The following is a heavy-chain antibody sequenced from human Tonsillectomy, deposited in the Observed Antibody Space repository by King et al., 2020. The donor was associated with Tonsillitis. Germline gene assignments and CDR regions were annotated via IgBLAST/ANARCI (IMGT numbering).Heavy chain of an antibody. CDR2: INPDSGVT. CDR1: GYTFTGYY. J-gene: IGHJ5*02. Sequence: QLVQSGAEVKKPGASVMVSCKASGYTFTGYYMHWVRQAPGQGLEWMGWINPDSGVTSHAQKFQGRVTMTRDTSISTAYMELSGLRSDDTAVYYCAMVAATRWFDPWGQGTLVTVSS. D-gene: IGHD2-15*01. V-gene: IGHV1-2*02. CDR3: AMVAATRWFDP.